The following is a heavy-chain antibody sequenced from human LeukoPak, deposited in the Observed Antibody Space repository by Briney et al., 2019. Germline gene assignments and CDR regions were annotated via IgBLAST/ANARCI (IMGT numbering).Heavy chain of an antibody. CDR2: ISGSGGST. V-gene: IGHV3-23*01. D-gene: IGHD3-9*01. Sequence: GGSLRLSCAASGFTFSSYAMSWVRQAPGKGLEWVSAISGSGGSTYYADSVKGRFTISRDNSKNTLYLQMNSLRAEDTAVYYCARDRAGENYDILTGYYKSLGLDYWGQGTLVTVSS. J-gene: IGHJ4*02. CDR1: GFTFSSYA. CDR3: ARDRAGENYDILTGYYKSLGLDY.